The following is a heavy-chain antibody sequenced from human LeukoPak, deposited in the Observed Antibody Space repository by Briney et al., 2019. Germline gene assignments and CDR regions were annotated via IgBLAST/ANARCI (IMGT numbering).Heavy chain of an antibody. CDR3: ARPPITMVRGVKSPLDY. CDR1: GFTFSSYA. D-gene: IGHD3-10*01. V-gene: IGHV3-30-3*01. CDR2: ISYDGSNK. Sequence: PGRSLRLSCAASGFTFSSYAMHWVRQAPGKGLEWVAVISYDGSNKYYADSVKGRFTISRDNSKNTLYLQMNSLRAEDTAVYYCARPPITMVRGVKSPLDYWGQGTLVTVSS. J-gene: IGHJ4*02.